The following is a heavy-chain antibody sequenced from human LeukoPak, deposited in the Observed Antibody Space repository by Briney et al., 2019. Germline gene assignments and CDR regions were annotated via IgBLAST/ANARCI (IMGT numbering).Heavy chain of an antibody. D-gene: IGHD5-18*01. J-gene: IGHJ4*02. CDR2: ISGSGGST. V-gene: IGHV3-23*01. CDR1: GFTFSSHW. Sequence: PGGSLRLSCAASGFTFSSHWVSWVRQAPGKGLEWVSAISGSGGSTYYADSVKGRFTISRDNARNSLYLQMNSLRAEDTALYYCARALDRGYSYGTGFDYWGQGTLVTVSS. CDR3: ARALDRGYSYGTGFDY.